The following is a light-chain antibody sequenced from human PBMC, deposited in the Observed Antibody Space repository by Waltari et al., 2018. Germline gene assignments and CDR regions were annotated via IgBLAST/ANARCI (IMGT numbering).Light chain of an antibody. CDR1: QDIKNS. V-gene: IGKV1-NL1*01. J-gene: IGKJ1*01. Sequence: DIQMTQSPSSLSASIGDRVTITCRASQDIKNSLAWYQQKPGKATELLIYKASTLESGVPSRFSGSGSGTDFTLTISRLQPEDFATYYCQHGNGTPWTFGQGTEVEIK. CDR2: KAS. CDR3: QHGNGTPWT.